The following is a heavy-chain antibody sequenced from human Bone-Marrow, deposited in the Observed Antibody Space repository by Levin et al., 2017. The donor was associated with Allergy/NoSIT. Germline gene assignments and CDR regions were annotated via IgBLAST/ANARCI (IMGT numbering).Heavy chain of an antibody. CDR3: ARAGSSSWSTLFDP. J-gene: IGHJ5*02. CDR2: INTYNGRA. Sequence: ASVKVSCKTSGFTFSSYGITWVRQAPGQGLEWMGYINTYNGRANYAQRFQGRVTMTTDTPTTTAYMQLRRLTSDDTATYFCARAGSSSWSTLFDPWGQGTLVIVSA. V-gene: IGHV1-18*01. D-gene: IGHD6-13*01. CDR1: GFTFSSYG.